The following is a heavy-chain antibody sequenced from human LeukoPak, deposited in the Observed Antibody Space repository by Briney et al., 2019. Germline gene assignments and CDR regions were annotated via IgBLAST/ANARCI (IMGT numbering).Heavy chain of an antibody. CDR2: INPDSGGT. V-gene: IGHV1-2*02. Sequence: ASVKVSCKASGYTFTAYFIHWVRQAPGQGLEWMGWINPDSGGTNYAQRFQGRVTMTRDTSISTAYMELIRLTSDDTAIYYCAEGLGDNDNYWGQGTLVTVSS. CDR1: GYTFTAYF. J-gene: IGHJ4*02. D-gene: IGHD4-23*01. CDR3: AEGLGDNDNY.